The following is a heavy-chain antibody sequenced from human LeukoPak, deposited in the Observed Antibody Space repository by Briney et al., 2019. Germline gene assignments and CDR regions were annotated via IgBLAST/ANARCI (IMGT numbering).Heavy chain of an antibody. J-gene: IGHJ4*02. Sequence: GSSVKVSCKASGGTFRSYAISWVRQAPGQGLEWMGRIIPIFGTANYAQKFQGRVTITTDESTSTAYMELSSLRSEDTAVYYCAFKEVVAASDYWGQGTLVTVSS. CDR2: IIPIFGTA. CDR3: AFKEVVAASDY. D-gene: IGHD2-15*01. CDR1: GGTFRSYA. V-gene: IGHV1-69*05.